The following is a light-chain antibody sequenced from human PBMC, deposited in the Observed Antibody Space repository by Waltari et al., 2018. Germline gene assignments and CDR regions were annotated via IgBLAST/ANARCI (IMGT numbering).Light chain of an antibody. CDR1: SSDVGGYNL. CDR3: CSHAGTSTYV. J-gene: IGLJ1*01. V-gene: IGLV2-23*01. Sequence: QSALTQPASVSGSPGQSITISCTGTSSDVGGYNLVSWYQQHPGKAPKLMSGEDSKRPAGVSNRFSGSKSDNTASLTISGLQAEDEADYFCCSHAGTSTYVFGTGTKVTVL. CDR2: EDS.